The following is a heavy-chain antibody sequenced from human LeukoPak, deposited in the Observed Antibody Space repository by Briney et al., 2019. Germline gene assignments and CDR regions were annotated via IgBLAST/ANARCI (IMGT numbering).Heavy chain of an antibody. V-gene: IGHV3-64*01. J-gene: IGHJ5*02. CDR3: ARTDGFDP. CDR2: ISSNGGST. CDR1: GFTFSSYA. Sequence: GGSLRLSCAASGFTFSSYAMHWVRQAPGKGLEYVSAISSNGGSTYYANSVKGRFTISRDNSKNTLYLQMGSLRAEDMAVYYCARTDGFDPWGQGTLVTVSS.